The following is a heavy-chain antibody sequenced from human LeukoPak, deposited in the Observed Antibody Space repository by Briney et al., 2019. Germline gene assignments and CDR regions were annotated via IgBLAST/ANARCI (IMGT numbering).Heavy chain of an antibody. Sequence: ASVKVSCKASGYTFTGYYMHWVRQAPGQGLEWMGWINPNSGGTNYAQKFQGWVTMTRDTSISTAYMELSRLRSDDTAVHYCARGGSSGWYRWDGPELDYWGQGTLVTVSS. CDR2: INPNSGGT. CDR1: GYTFTGYY. D-gene: IGHD6-19*01. V-gene: IGHV1-2*04. J-gene: IGHJ4*02. CDR3: ARGGSSGWYRWDGPELDY.